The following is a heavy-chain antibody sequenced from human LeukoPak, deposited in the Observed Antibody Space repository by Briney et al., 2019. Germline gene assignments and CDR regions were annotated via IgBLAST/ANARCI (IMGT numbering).Heavy chain of an antibody. CDR3: ARGYYDSSGYYYVSGYYFDY. D-gene: IGHD3-22*01. J-gene: IGHJ4*02. V-gene: IGHV4-34*01. CDR2: INHSGST. CDR1: GGSFSGYY. Sequence: SETLSLTCAVYGGSFSGYYWSWIRQPPGKGLEWIGEINHSGSTNYNPSLKSRVTISVDTSKNQSSLKLSSVTAADTAVYYCARGYYDSSGYYYVSGYYFDYWGQGTLVTVSS.